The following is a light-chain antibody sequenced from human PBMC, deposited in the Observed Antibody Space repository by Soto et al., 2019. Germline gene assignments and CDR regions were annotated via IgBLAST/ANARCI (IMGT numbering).Light chain of an antibody. CDR2: DVS. CDR3: RSYASSITSVV. V-gene: IGLV2-14*03. CDR1: SSDVGTYNF. J-gene: IGLJ2*01. Sequence: QSALTQPASVSGSPGQSITISCSGTSSDVGTYNFVSWYQQHPGKAPKLLFFDVSIRPSGVSDRFSGSKSGTTAYLTISGLQAEDEADYYCRSYASSITSVVFGGGTQLTVL.